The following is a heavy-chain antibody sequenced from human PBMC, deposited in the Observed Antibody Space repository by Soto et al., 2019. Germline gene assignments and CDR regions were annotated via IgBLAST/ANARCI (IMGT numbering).Heavy chain of an antibody. J-gene: IGHJ3*02. CDR3: ASASNDPIAVAESSDAFDI. CDR2: IIPIFGTA. CDR1: GGTFSSYA. Sequence: ASVKVSCKASGGTFSSYAISWVRQAPGQGLEWMGGIIPIFGTANYAQKFQGRVTITADESTSTAYMELSSLRSEDTAVYYCASASNDPIAVAESSDAFDIWGQGTMVTVSS. V-gene: IGHV1-69*13. D-gene: IGHD6-19*01.